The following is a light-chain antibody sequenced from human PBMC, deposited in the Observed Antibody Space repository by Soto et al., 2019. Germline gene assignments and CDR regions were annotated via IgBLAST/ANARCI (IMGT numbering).Light chain of an antibody. J-gene: IGKJ5*01. CDR1: QTASSSH. CDR3: QQYGSSAWT. Sequence: EIVLTQSPGALSLSPGERATLSCRASQTASSSHLAWYQQKPGQAPRLLIYDASSRATGISDRSSGSGSGTDFTLTISRLEPEDFAVFYCQQYGSSAWTFGQGTRLEIK. V-gene: IGKV3-20*01. CDR2: DAS.